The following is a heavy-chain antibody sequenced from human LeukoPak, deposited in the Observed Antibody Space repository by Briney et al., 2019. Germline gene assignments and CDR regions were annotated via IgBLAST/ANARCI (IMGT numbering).Heavy chain of an antibody. Sequence: SETLSLTCTVSGDSISSRSYHWGWIRQPPGKGLEWIGSISYSGNTYYNPSLMSRVTISVDTSKNQFSLKLSSVTAADTAVYYCARHVISAYWYFDLWGRATLVTVSS. V-gene: IGHV4-39*01. D-gene: IGHD2/OR15-2a*01. CDR3: ARHVISAYWYFDL. J-gene: IGHJ2*01. CDR1: GDSISSRSYH. CDR2: ISYSGNT.